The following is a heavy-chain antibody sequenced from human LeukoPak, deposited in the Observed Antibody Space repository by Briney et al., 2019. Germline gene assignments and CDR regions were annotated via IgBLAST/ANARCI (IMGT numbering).Heavy chain of an antibody. CDR2: IYYSGST. V-gene: IGHV4-59*08. J-gene: IGHJ4*02. Sequence: SETLSLTCTVSGGSISNYYWSWIRQPPGKGLEWIGYIYYSGSTNYNPSLKSRVPISVDTSKNQFSLKLSSVTAADTAVYYCARQLGATRFDYWGQGTLVTVSS. CDR1: GGSISNYY. D-gene: IGHD1-26*01. CDR3: ARQLGATRFDY.